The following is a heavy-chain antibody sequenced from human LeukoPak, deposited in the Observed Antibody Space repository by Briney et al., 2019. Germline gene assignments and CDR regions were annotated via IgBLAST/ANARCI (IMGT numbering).Heavy chain of an antibody. CDR3: ARGPNYVWGSYRYFDY. J-gene: IGHJ4*02. CDR2: IYYSEST. CDR1: GGSISSYY. Sequence: SETLSLTCTVSGGSISSYYWSWLRQPPGKGLEWIGYIYYSESTSYNPSLKSRVTISVSTSKNQFSLKLSSVTAADTAVYYCARGPNYVWGSYRYFDYWGQGTLVTVSS. D-gene: IGHD3-16*02. V-gene: IGHV4-59*08.